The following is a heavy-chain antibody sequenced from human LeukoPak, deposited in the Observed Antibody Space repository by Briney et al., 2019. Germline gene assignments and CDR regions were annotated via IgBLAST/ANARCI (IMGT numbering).Heavy chain of an antibody. D-gene: IGHD3-22*01. CDR2: ISASGGRT. V-gene: IGHV3-23*01. CDR3: AKDLDSSGYYLGENFDY. J-gene: IGHJ4*02. CDR1: GFTFSSYA. Sequence: GGSLRLSCAASGFTFSSYAMNWVRQAPGKGLEWVAIISASGGRTYYADSVKGRFTISRDNSKNTLYLQMNSLRAEDKALYYCAKDLDSSGYYLGENFDYWGQGTLVTVSS.